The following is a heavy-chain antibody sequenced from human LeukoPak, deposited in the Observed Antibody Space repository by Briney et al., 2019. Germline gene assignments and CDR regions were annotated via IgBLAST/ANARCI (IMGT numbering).Heavy chain of an antibody. CDR1: GDSVSINSAA. CDR2: TYQRSKWYN. D-gene: IGHD6-19*01. V-gene: IGHV6-1*01. Sequence: SQTLSLTCAISGDSVSINSAAWNWIRRSPSRGLEWLGRTYQRSKWYNDYAVSVKSRITINPDISKNQFSLQLNSVTPEDTAVYYCARSPSPYSSGWYFDYWGQGTLVTVSS. CDR3: ARSPSPYSSGWYFDY. J-gene: IGHJ4*02.